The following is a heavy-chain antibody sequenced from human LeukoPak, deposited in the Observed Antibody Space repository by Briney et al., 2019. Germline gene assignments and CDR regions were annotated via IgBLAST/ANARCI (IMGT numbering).Heavy chain of an antibody. D-gene: IGHD3-3*01. V-gene: IGHV4-59*01. CDR2: IYYSGST. Sequence: SETLSLTCTVSGGSISSYYWSWIRQPPGKGLEWIGYIYYSGSTNYNPSLKSRVTISVDTSKNQFSLKLSSATAADTAVYYCARVRRWGTIFGVVDYWGQGTLVTVSS. CDR1: GGSISSYY. J-gene: IGHJ4*02. CDR3: ARVRRWGTIFGVVDY.